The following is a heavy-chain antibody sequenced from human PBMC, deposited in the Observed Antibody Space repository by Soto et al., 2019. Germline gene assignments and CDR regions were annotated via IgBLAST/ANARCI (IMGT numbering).Heavy chain of an antibody. V-gene: IGHV1-8*01. CDR3: ARLEAVLQPYYYYYXDV. CDR2: MNPNSGNT. J-gene: IGHJ6*03. D-gene: IGHD3-3*01. CDR1: GYTFTSYD. Sequence: GASVKVSCKASGYTFTSYDINWVRQATGQGLEWMGWMNPNSGNTGYAQKFQGRVTMTRNTSISTAYMELSSLRSEDTAVYYCARLEAVLQPYYYYYXDVWGKGTTVTVSS.